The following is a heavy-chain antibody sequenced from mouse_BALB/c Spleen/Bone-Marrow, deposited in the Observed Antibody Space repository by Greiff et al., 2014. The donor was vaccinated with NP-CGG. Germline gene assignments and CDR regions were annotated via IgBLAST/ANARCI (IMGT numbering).Heavy chain of an antibody. V-gene: IGHV1-54*01. Sequence: QVQLKESGAELVRPGTSVKVSCKASGYAFTNYLIEWVKQRPGQGLEWIGVINPGSGGTNYNEKFKGKATLTADKSSSTAYMQFSSLTSDDSAVYFCAREIITSFAYWGQGTLVTVSA. CDR1: GYAFTNYL. CDR2: INPGSGGT. J-gene: IGHJ3*01. D-gene: IGHD1-1*01. CDR3: AREIITSFAY.